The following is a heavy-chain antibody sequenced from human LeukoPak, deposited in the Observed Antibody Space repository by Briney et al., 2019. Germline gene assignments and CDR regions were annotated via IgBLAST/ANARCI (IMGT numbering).Heavy chain of an antibody. CDR3: ARDLVGPTRHEFDF. Sequence: SQTLSLTCAISGDSVSSNSAAWNWSRRSPSRGLGWLGRTYYRSKWYNDYAVSVKSRITINPDTSKNQLSLQLNSVTPEDTAVYYCARDLVGPTRHEFDFWGQGTMVTVSS. D-gene: IGHD1-26*01. CDR2: TYYRSKWYN. J-gene: IGHJ3*01. CDR1: GDSVSSNSAA. V-gene: IGHV6-1*01.